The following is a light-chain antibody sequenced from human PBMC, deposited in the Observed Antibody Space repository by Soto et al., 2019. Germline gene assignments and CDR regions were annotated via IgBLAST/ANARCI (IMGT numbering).Light chain of an antibody. V-gene: IGKV4-1*01. CDR1: QSVLYSSNNKNY. CDR3: QQYYSTPST. CDR2: WAS. J-gene: IGKJ1*01. Sequence: DIVMTQSPDSLAVSLGERATINCKSSQSVLYSSNNKNYLAWYQQKPGQPPKLLIYWASTRESGVPDRFSGSGSGTDFTLTISGLQAEDVAVCYCQQYYSTPSTFGQGTKVEIK.